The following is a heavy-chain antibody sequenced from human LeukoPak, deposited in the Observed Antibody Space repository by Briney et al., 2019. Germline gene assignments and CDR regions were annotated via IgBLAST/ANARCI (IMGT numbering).Heavy chain of an antibody. D-gene: IGHD4-11*01. V-gene: IGHV1-46*01. CDR2: INPSGGST. J-gene: IGHJ6*02. CDR3: ARRSNYFYYYYGMDV. CDR1: EYTFTSYY. Sequence: RSSVKVSCKASEYTFTSYYMHWVRPAPGQGLAWMGIINPSGGSTSYAQKFQGRVTMTRDTSTSTVYMELSSLRSEDTAVYYCARRSNYFYYYYGMDVWGQGTTVTVSS.